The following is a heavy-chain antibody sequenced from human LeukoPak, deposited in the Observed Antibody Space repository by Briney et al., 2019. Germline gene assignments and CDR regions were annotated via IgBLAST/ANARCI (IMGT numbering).Heavy chain of an antibody. CDR2: INHSGST. CDR3: ARRRVPTVVVPAAIRPFAPQNAFDI. Sequence: SETLSLTCTVSGGSISSYYWSWIRQPPGKGLEWIGEINHSGSTNYNPSLKSRVTISVDTSKNQFSLKLSSVTAADTAVYYCARRRVPTVVVPAAIRPFAPQNAFDIWGQGTMVTVSS. V-gene: IGHV4-34*01. CDR1: GGSISSYY. D-gene: IGHD2-2*02. J-gene: IGHJ3*02.